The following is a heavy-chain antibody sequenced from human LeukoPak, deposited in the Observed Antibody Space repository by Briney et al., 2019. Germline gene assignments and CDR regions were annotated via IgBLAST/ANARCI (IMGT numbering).Heavy chain of an antibody. CDR3: ARIGLRYFDWLLGNWFDP. D-gene: IGHD3-9*01. CDR2: INPNSGGT. V-gene: IGHV1-2*02. Sequence: ASVKVSCKASGYTFTGYYMHWVRQAPGQGLERMGWINPNSGGTNYAQKFQGRVTMTRDTSISTAYMELSRLRSDDTAVYYCARIGLRYFDWLLGNWFDPWGQGTLVTVSS. CDR1: GYTFTGYY. J-gene: IGHJ5*02.